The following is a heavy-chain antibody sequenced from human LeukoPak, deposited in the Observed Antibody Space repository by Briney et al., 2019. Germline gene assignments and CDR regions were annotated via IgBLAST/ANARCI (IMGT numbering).Heavy chain of an antibody. CDR1: GGSISSYY. D-gene: IGHD2-2*01. Sequence: SETLSLTCTVSGGSISSYYWSWIRQPPGKGLEWIGYIYYSGSTNYNPSLKSRVTISIDTSKNQFSLKLSSVTAADTAVYYCARSAGYQLLDGYYYYMDVWGKGTTVTVSS. CDR3: ARSAGYQLLDGYYYYMDV. J-gene: IGHJ6*03. V-gene: IGHV4-59*01. CDR2: IYYSGST.